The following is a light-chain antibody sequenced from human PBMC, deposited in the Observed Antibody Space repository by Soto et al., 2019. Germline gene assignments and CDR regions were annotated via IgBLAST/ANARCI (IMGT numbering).Light chain of an antibody. CDR3: QQYNSYSWT. CDR2: GAS. V-gene: IGKV3D-15*01. CDR1: QSVSSN. J-gene: IGKJ1*01. Sequence: EIVMTQSPATLSVSPGERATLSCRASQSVSSNLAWYQQKPGQAPRLLIFGASFRATGIPDRFSGSGSGTDFTLTISSLQPDDFATYYCQQYNSYSWTFGQGTKVDIK.